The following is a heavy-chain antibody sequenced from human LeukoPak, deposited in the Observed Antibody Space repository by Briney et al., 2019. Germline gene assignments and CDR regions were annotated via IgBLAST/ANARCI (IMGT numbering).Heavy chain of an antibody. CDR2: INHFGNT. J-gene: IGHJ5*02. D-gene: IGHD6-19*01. CDR3: ARAGSEQWLHVWFDP. CDR1: GGTFGGYY. Sequence: SETLSLTCAAYGGTFGGYYWTWVRQPPGERPEWIGEINHFGNTNYNSSLKSRVTISVDTSKHQFSLKLSSVTAADTAVYYCARAGSEQWLHVWFDPWGQGTLVTVSS. V-gene: IGHV4-34*01.